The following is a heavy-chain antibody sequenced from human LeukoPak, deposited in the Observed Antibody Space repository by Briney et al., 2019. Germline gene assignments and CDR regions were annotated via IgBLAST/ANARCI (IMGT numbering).Heavy chain of an antibody. D-gene: IGHD3-3*01. CDR3: ARYRSGYYSGYFDY. J-gene: IGHJ4*02. CDR2: INHSGST. CDR1: GGSFSGYY. V-gene: IGHV4-34*01. Sequence: KPSETLSLTCAVYGGSFSGYYWSWIRQPPGKGLEWIGEINHSGSTNYNPSLKSRVTISVDTSKNQFSLKLSSVTAADTAVYYCARYRSGYYSGYFDYWGQGTLVTVSS.